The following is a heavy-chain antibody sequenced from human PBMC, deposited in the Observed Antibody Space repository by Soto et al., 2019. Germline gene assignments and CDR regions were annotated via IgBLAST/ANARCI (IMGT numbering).Heavy chain of an antibody. CDR3: ARRGISAIGIYFFDY. D-gene: IGHD6-13*01. V-gene: IGHV4-31*03. CDR1: GGSISSGGYY. J-gene: IGHJ4*02. CDR2: IYYSGTS. Sequence: SETLSLTCSVSGGSISSGGYYWSWIRQHPGKGLEWIGYIYYSGTSYYNPSLQNRVTMSVDTSTNQFSLKLSSVTAADTAVYYCARRGISAIGIYFFDYWGQGTLGTVSS.